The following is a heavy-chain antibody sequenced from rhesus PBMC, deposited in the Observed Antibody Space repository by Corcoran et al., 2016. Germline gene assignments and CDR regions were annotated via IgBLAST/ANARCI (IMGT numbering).Heavy chain of an antibody. Sequence: QVQLQESGPGLVKPSETLSLTCAVPGASISSYWWNWIRQPPGKGLEWIGYIYGSGSNATYNPSLKSRVTLSGDTSKNHLSLKLSSVTAADTAVYYCARTSLGDWGPGVLVTVSS. D-gene: IGHD7-45*01. CDR2: IYGSGSNA. CDR1: GASISSYW. V-gene: IGHV4S11*01. J-gene: IGHJ5-1*01. CDR3: ARTSLGD.